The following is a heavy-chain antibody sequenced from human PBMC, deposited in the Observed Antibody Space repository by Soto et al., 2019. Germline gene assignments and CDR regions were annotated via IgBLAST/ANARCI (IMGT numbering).Heavy chain of an antibody. V-gene: IGHV3-30-3*01. CDR2: ISFDGSDK. J-gene: IGHJ4*02. CDR3: ARAIDCDGGSCYSD. CDR1: GFSFSTYA. Sequence: QVQLVESGGGVVQPGRSLRLSCAASGFSFSTYAMHWVRQAPGKGLEWVALISFDGSDKYYADSVKGRFTISRDNSENTLFLQMNSLRGEDTAVYYCARAIDCDGGSCYSDWGQGTLVTVSS. D-gene: IGHD2-15*01.